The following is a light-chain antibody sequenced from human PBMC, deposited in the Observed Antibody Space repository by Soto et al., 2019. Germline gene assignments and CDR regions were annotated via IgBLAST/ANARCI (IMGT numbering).Light chain of an antibody. V-gene: IGLV1-44*01. CDR2: ANN. CDR1: SSNIGSNT. Sequence: VLTKPLSASGSPGQRITISCSGSSSNIGSNTVNWYQQLPGTAPKLLIYANNHRPSGVPDRISASKSGTSASLAISGLQSEDEGDYSCAAWDDCLNGYVFGAGTKVTVL. CDR3: AAWDDCLNGYV. J-gene: IGLJ1*01.